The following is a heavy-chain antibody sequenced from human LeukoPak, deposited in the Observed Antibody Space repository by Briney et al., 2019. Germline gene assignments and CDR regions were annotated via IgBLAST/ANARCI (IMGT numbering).Heavy chain of an antibody. Sequence: SETLSLTCAVYGGSFSGYYWSWIRQPPGKGLEWIGSIYYSGSTYYNPSLKSRVTISVDTSKNQFSLKLSSVTAADTAVYYCARRSGGGDYWGQGTLVTVSS. CDR1: GGSFSGYY. D-gene: IGHD2-15*01. CDR2: IYYSGST. V-gene: IGHV4-34*01. CDR3: ARRSGGGDY. J-gene: IGHJ4*02.